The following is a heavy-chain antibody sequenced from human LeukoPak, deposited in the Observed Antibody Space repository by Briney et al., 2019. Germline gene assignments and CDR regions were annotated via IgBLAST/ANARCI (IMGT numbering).Heavy chain of an antibody. V-gene: IGHV3-66*01. CDR3: ARDLSSGELDY. CDR2: IYSGGST. D-gene: IGHD3-10*01. CDR1: GFTVSSNY. Sequence: PGGSLRLSCAASGFTVSSNYMSWVRQAPGKGLEWVSVIYSGGSTYYADSVKGRFTISRENSKNTLYLQMNSLRAEDTAVYYCARDLSSGELDYWGQGTLVTVSS. J-gene: IGHJ4*02.